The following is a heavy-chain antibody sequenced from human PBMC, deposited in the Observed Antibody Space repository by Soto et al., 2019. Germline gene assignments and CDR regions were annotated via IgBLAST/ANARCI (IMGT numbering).Heavy chain of an antibody. Sequence: QVQLVQSGAEVKKPGSSVKVSCKASGGTFSSYTISWVRQAPGQGLEWMGRIIPILGIANYAQKFQGRVTITADKSTSTAYMELSSLRSEDTAVYYCARDGGPRGSYPLFDYWGQGTLVTVSS. CDR2: IIPILGIA. CDR3: ARDGGPRGSYPLFDY. J-gene: IGHJ4*02. CDR1: GGTFSSYT. V-gene: IGHV1-69*08. D-gene: IGHD3-16*02.